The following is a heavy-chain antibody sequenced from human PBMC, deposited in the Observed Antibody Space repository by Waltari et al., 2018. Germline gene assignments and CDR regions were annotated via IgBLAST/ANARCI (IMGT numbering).Heavy chain of an antibody. D-gene: IGHD3-16*01. Sequence: QLQLQESGPGLVKPSETLSLTCTVSGGSISSRSYYWGWIRQPPGKGLEWIGSIYYSGSTYYNPSLKSRVTISVDTSNNQFSLKLSSVTAADTAVYYCARKFSTYYDYIWGSGYFDYWGQGTLVTVSS. CDR1: GGSISSRSYY. J-gene: IGHJ4*02. V-gene: IGHV4-39*07. CDR2: IYYSGST. CDR3: ARKFSTYYDYIWGSGYFDY.